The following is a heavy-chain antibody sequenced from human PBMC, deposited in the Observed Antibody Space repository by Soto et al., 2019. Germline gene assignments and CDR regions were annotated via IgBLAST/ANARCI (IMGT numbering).Heavy chain of an antibody. J-gene: IGHJ3*02. CDR3: ARTFTVTPAAFDI. D-gene: IGHD4-4*01. V-gene: IGHV1-3*01. CDR2: INAGNGNT. CDR1: GYTFTSYD. Sequence: ASVKVSCKASGYTFTSYDMHWVRPAPGQRLEWMGWINAGNGNTKYSQKFQGRVTITRDTSASTAYMELSSLRSEDTAVYYCARTFTVTPAAFDIWGQGTMVTVS.